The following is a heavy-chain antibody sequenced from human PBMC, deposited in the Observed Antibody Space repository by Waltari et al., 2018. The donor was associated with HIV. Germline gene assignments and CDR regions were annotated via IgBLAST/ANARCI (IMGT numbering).Heavy chain of an antibody. CDR3: TKSVGDSARGWFDP. CDR1: GFSFSGSA. CDR2: IRGKPNSYAT. V-gene: IGHV3-73*01. Sequence: EVQLVESGGGLVQPGVSLKLPCAASGFSFSGSAMPWVRQASGKGLEWVGRIRGKPNSYATAYAESLKGRFTISRDDSKNTAYLQMNSLKTEDTAVYYCTKSVGDSARGWFDPWGQGTLVTVSS. J-gene: IGHJ5*02. D-gene: IGHD4-17*01.